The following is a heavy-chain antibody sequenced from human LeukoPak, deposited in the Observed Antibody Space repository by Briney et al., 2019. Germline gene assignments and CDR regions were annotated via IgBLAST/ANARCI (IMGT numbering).Heavy chain of an antibody. CDR3: ARDRYWGVRGVNFDY. Sequence: PGGSLRLSCAASGFTFSSYSMNWVRQAPGKGPEWVSYISSSSSTIYYAVSVKGRFTISRDNAKNSLYLQMNSLRDEDTAMYYCARDRYWGVRGVNFDYWGQGTLVTVSS. J-gene: IGHJ4*02. CDR1: GFTFSSYS. D-gene: IGHD3-10*01. V-gene: IGHV3-48*02. CDR2: ISSSSSTI.